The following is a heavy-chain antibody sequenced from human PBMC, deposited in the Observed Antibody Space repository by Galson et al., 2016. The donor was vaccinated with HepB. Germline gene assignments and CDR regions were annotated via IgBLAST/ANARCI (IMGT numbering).Heavy chain of an antibody. CDR3: AKLTMTVVIISPPDH. CDR1: GFTFSKYA. Sequence: SLRLSCAASGFTFSKYAMSWVRQAPGKGLEWVSTISASGGSTYYADSVKGRFTISRDNSKNTLDLQMNSLTAADTALYYCAKLTMTVVIISPPDHWGQGTLVTVSS. D-gene: IGHD3-22*01. J-gene: IGHJ4*02. CDR2: ISASGGST. V-gene: IGHV3-23*01.